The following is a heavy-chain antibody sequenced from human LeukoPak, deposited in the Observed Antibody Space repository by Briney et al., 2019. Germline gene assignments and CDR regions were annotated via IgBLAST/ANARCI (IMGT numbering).Heavy chain of an antibody. CDR1: EFTFSSFA. J-gene: IGHJ6*02. Sequence: GGSLRLSCAASEFTFSSFAMSWVRQAPGKGLDWVSAISGSGGSTYYADSVKGRFTVSRDNSKNTLYLQMNSLKAEDTAVYFCAKVLYSGSYSPYYYAMDVWGQGTTVTVSS. V-gene: IGHV3-23*01. D-gene: IGHD1-26*01. CDR2: ISGSGGST. CDR3: AKVLYSGSYSPYYYAMDV.